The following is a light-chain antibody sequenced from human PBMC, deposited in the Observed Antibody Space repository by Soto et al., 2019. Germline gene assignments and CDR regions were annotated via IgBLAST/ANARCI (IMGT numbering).Light chain of an antibody. Sequence: ELVLTQSPATLSLSPGERPTLSCRASQSVSRYLAWYQQKPGQAPXXLIYDASYRATGIPARFSGSGSGTEFTLTIDRLEPEDFAVYYCQQSLNPKTFGQGTKVDIK. CDR2: DAS. V-gene: IGKV3-11*01. CDR1: QSVSRY. J-gene: IGKJ1*01. CDR3: QQSLNPKT.